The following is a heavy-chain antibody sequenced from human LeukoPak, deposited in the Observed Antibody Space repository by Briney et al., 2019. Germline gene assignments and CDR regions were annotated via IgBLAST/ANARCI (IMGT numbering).Heavy chain of an antibody. CDR1: GYTFTGYY. D-gene: IGHD3-10*01. J-gene: IGHJ6*02. Sequence: AAVKVSCKASGYTFTGYYMHWVRQAPGQGREWMGWINPNSGGTNYAQKFQGRVTMTTDTSISTAYMEQSRLRSDHTAVYVCARGNYGSGRRYGMDVWGQGTTVTVSS. CDR2: INPNSGGT. V-gene: IGHV1-2*02. CDR3: ARGNYGSGRRYGMDV.